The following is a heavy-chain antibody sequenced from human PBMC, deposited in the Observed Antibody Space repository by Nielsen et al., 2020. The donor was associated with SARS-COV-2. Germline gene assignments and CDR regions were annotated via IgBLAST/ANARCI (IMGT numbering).Heavy chain of an antibody. V-gene: IGHV4-34*01. CDR3: AGSSGWSN. Sequence: SQTLSLTCAVYGGSFSGYYWSWIRQPPGKGLEWIGEINHSGSTNYNPSLKSRVTISVETSKNQFSLKLSSVTAADTAVYYCAGSSGWSNWGQGTLVTVSS. J-gene: IGHJ4*02. CDR2: INHSGST. CDR1: GGSFSGYY. D-gene: IGHD6-19*01.